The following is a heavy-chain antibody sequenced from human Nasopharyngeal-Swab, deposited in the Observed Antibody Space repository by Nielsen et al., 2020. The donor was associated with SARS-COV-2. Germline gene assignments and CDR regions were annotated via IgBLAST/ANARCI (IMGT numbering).Heavy chain of an antibody. D-gene: IGHD6-13*01. CDR2: IKSKTDGETT. J-gene: IGHJ6*02. V-gene: IGHV3-15*01. Sequence: GESLKISCAGTGFPFSKAWMSWVRQAPGKGLEWVGRIKSKTDGETTDYAAPVKGRFTISRDDSKNTLYLQMNSLKTEDTAVYYCTLDGWHSTSPGDYYYGMDAWGQGTTVTVSS. CDR1: GFPFSKAW. CDR3: TLDGWHSTSPGDYYYGMDA.